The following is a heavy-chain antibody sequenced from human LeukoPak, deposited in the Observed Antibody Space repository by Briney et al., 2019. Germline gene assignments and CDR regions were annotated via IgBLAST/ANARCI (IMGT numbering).Heavy chain of an antibody. D-gene: IGHD1-26*01. Sequence: TSETLSLTCTVSGGSISSNFWSWIRQPPGKGLEWIGYIYYSGSTNYNPSLKSRVTISVDTSKNQFSLKLSSVTAADTAVYYCARGEWDLLFDYWGQGTLVTVSS. CDR2: IYYSGST. CDR1: GGSISSNF. CDR3: ARGEWDLLFDY. J-gene: IGHJ4*02. V-gene: IGHV4-59*01.